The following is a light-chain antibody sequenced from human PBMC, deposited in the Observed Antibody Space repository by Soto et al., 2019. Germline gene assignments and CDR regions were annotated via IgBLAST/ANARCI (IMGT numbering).Light chain of an antibody. Sequence: EIVLTQSPATLXXXXXXXAXXXXRASETIRGLLAWYQQRPGQPPRLLIYDTSNRATGIPARFSGSGSGTDFTLTISGLEPADLGVYYCQQRHNWPITFGQGTRLEIK. CDR1: ETIRGL. V-gene: IGKV3-11*01. CDR3: QQRHNWPIT. J-gene: IGKJ5*01. CDR2: DTS.